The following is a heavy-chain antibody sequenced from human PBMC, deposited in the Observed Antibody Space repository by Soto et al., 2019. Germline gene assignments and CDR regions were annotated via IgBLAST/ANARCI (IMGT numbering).Heavy chain of an antibody. CDR1: GFSICPPS. D-gene: IGHD4-4*01. CDR2: ISSGNNAI. J-gene: IGHJ5*02. CDR3: ARGGTVSTA. Sequence: VQLVESGGGLVPPGGSLRLSCAASGFSICPPSMNWVRQAPGKGLEWVSFISSGNNAIYYADSVKGRFKISRDIAKNSVYLQMNSLGAEDTAVYYCARGGTVSTAWGQGTRVTVSS. V-gene: IGHV3-48*01.